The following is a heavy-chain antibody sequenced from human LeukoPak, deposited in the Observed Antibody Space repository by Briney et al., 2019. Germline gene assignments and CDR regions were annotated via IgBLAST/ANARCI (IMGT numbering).Heavy chain of an antibody. CDR1: GFTFSSYA. D-gene: IGHD2-2*01. CDR2: ISGSGGST. Sequence: GGSLRLSCAASGFTFSSYAMSWVRQAPGKGLEWVSAISGSGGSTYYADSVKGRFTISRDNSKNTLYLQMNSLRAEDTAVYYCANGYSEGRYCSSSSCALWNWGQGTLVTLSS. J-gene: IGHJ4*02. CDR3: ANGYSEGRYCSSSSCALWN. V-gene: IGHV3-23*01.